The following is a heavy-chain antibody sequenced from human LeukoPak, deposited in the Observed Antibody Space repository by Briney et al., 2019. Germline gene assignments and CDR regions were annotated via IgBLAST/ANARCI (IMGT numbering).Heavy chain of an antibody. D-gene: IGHD3-3*01. Sequence: SETLSLTCAVYGGSFSGYYWSWIRQPPGKGLEWIGVINHSGSTNYNPSLKSRVTISVDTSKNQFSLKLSSVTAADTAVYYCARNLRITIFGVVNRGWFDPWGQGTLVTVSS. V-gene: IGHV4-34*01. CDR2: INHSGST. J-gene: IGHJ5*02. CDR3: ARNLRITIFGVVNRGWFDP. CDR1: GGSFSGYY.